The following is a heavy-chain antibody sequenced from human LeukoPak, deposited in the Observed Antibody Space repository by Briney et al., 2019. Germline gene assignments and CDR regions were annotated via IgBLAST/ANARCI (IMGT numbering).Heavy chain of an antibody. CDR3: ARGRPPRTSIAARPGDY. D-gene: IGHD6-6*01. J-gene: IGHJ4*02. CDR1: GGSFSGYY. CDR2: INHSGST. Sequence: SETLSLTCAVYGGSFSGYYWSWIRQPPGEGLEWIGEINHSGSTNYNPSLKSRVTISVDTSKNQFSLKLSSVTAADTAVYYGARGRPPRTSIAARPGDYWGQGTLVTVSS. V-gene: IGHV4-34*01.